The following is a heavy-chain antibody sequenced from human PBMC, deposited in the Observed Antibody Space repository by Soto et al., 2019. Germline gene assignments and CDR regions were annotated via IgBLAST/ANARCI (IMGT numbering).Heavy chain of an antibody. CDR3: ARRRPTGYYNY. J-gene: IGHJ4*02. CDR2: ISSSSSDT. Sequence: QVQLVESGGDLVKPGGSLRLSCAASGFPFSDYYMSWIRQAPGKGLEWVSSISSSSSDTNYAQSVKGRFTISRDNAKNSLQLQMNSPRAEDTAVYYCARRRPTGYYNYWGQGTLVTVSA. D-gene: IGHD3-9*01. V-gene: IGHV3-11*05. CDR1: GFPFSDYY.